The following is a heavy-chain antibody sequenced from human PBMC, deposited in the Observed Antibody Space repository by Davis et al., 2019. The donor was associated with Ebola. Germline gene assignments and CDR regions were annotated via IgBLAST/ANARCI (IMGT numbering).Heavy chain of an antibody. CDR1: GGSISSSSYY. Sequence: MPSETLSLTCTVSGGSISSSSYYWGWIRQPPGKGLEWIGSIYYSGSTYYNPSLKSRVTISVDTSKNQFSLKLSSVTAADTAVYYCARAEYYGMDVWGQGTTVTVSS. J-gene: IGHJ6*02. CDR2: IYYSGST. CDR3: ARAEYYGMDV. V-gene: IGHV4-39*01.